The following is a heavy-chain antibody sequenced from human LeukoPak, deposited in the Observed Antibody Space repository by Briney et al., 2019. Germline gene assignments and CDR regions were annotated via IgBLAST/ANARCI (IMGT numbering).Heavy chain of an antibody. V-gene: IGHV4-39*01. D-gene: IGHD5-18*01. CDR2: IYDSGST. CDR3: ARQVLHTAMDY. Sequence: SETLSLTCTVSGVSISSSSYHWDWIRQPPGKGLEWIGSIYDSGSTYYSPSLKSRVTISVDTSKNQFSLRLNSVTTADTAVYYCARQVLHTAMDYWGQGTLVTVSS. J-gene: IGHJ4*02. CDR1: GVSISSSSYH.